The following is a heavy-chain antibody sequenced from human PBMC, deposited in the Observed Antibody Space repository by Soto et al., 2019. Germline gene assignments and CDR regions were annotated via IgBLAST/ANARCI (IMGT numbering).Heavy chain of an antibody. CDR2: IWYDGSNK. J-gene: IGHJ6*02. Sequence: GGSLRLSCAASGFTFSSYGMHWVRQAPGKGLEWVAVIWYDGSNKYYADSVKGRFTISRDNSKNTLYLQMNSLRAEDTAVYYCARGPLWFGNLTHEEHYYYYGMDVWGQGTTVTVSS. D-gene: IGHD3-10*01. V-gene: IGHV3-33*01. CDR3: ARGPLWFGNLTHEEHYYYYGMDV. CDR1: GFTFSSYG.